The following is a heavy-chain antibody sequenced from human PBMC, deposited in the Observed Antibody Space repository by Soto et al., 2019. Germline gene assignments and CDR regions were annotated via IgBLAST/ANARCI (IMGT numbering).Heavy chain of an antibody. CDR2: IYYSGST. J-gene: IGHJ4*02. CDR1: GGSISSYY. Sequence: SETLSLTCTVSGGSISSYYWSWIRQPPGKGLEWIGYIYYSGSTNYNPSLKSRVTISVDTSKNQFSLKLSSVTAADTAVYYCAGLGHVELQYYFDYWGQGTLVTVSA. CDR3: AGLGHVELQYYFDY. D-gene: IGHD1-7*01. V-gene: IGHV4-59*08.